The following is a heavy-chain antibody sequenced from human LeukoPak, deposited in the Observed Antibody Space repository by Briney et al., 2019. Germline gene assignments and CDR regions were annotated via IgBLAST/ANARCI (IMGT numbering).Heavy chain of an antibody. D-gene: IGHD3-22*01. V-gene: IGHV1-18*01. CDR2: ISAYNGNT. J-gene: IGHJ4*02. Sequence: ASVKVSCKASGYTFTSYGISWVRQAPGQGLEWMGWISAYNGNTNYAQKLQGRVTMTTDTSTSTAYMELRSLRSDDTAVYYCARCLKNYYDSSGYTWGYYFDYCGQGTLVTVSS. CDR1: GYTFTSYG. CDR3: ARCLKNYYDSSGYTWGYYFDY.